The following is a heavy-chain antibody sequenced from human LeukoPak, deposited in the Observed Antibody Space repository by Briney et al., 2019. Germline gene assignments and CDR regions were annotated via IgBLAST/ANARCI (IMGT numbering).Heavy chain of an antibody. D-gene: IGHD2-2*01. Sequence: ASVKVSCKASGYTFTSYGISWVRQAPGQGLEWMGWISAYNGNTNYAQKLQGRVTMTTDTSTSTACMELRSLRSDDTAVYYCARGGYCSSTSCHSIRSYYYYGMDVWGQGTTVTVSS. V-gene: IGHV1-18*01. CDR1: GYTFTSYG. CDR2: ISAYNGNT. CDR3: ARGGYCSSTSCHSIRSYYYYGMDV. J-gene: IGHJ6*02.